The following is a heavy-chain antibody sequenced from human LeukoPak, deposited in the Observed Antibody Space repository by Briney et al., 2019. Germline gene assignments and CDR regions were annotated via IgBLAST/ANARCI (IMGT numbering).Heavy chain of an antibody. V-gene: IGHV4-39*01. CDR3: ARLRIAVAANWFDP. Sequence: GSLRLSCAASGLTFSDYYMDWVRQPPGKGLEWIGSIYYSGSTYYNPSLKSRVTISVDTSKNQFSLKLSSVTAADTAVYYCARLRIAVAANWFDPWGQGTLVTVSS. CDR2: IYYSGST. J-gene: IGHJ5*02. D-gene: IGHD6-19*01. CDR1: GLTFSDYY.